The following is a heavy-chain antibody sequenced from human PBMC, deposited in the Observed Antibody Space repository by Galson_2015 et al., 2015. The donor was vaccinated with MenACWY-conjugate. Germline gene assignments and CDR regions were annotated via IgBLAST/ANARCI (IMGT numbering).Heavy chain of an antibody. D-gene: IGHD4-11*01. J-gene: IGHJ6*03. CDR2: IIPIFGTA. Sequence: SVKVSCKASGGTFSSYAISWMRQAPGQGLEWMGGIIPIFGTANYAQKFQGRVTITADESTSTGYMELSSLRSEDTAVYYCARTWVTVNHYYYMDVWGKGTTVTVSS. CDR1: GGTFSSYA. V-gene: IGHV1-69*13. CDR3: ARTWVTVNHYYYMDV.